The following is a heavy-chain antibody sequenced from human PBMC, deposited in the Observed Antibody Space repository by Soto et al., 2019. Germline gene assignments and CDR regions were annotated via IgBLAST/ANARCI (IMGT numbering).Heavy chain of an antibody. CDR2: IYYSGST. D-gene: IGHD5-12*01. Sequence: SETLSLTCTVSGGSISSGGYSWTWIHQHPGKGLEWIGYIYYSGSTYYNPSPKSRVTISVDTSKNQFSLKLSSVTAADTAVYYCARADYSRYDPVPFDSWGQGTLVTVSS. CDR1: GGSISSGGYS. CDR3: ARADYSRYDPVPFDS. V-gene: IGHV4-31*03. J-gene: IGHJ5*01.